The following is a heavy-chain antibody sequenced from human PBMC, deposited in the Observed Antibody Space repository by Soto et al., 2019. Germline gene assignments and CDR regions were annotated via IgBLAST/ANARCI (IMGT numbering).Heavy chain of an antibody. CDR2: INSEGSST. J-gene: IGHJ4*02. Sequence: EVQLVESGGGLVQPGGSLRLSCAASGFTFSSYWMHWVRQAPGKGLVWVSRINSEGSSTSYADSVKGRFTISRDNAKNTLYLQMNSLRAEDTAVYYCARVKRGQWLPYFDYWGQGTLVTVSS. CDR1: GFTFSSYW. V-gene: IGHV3-74*01. CDR3: ARVKRGQWLPYFDY. D-gene: IGHD6-19*01.